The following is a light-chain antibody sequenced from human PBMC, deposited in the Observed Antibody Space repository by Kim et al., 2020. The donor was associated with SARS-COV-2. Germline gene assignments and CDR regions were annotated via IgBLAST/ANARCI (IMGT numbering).Light chain of an antibody. CDR2: NDN. CDR1: SSNLGRNF. J-gene: IGLJ3*02. Sequence: GQRVTVSVSGSSSNLGRNFVNWFQQRPGTAPKVFIYNDNQRPSGVPDRFSGSRSGTSASLAISGLQSEDEADYYCATWDVSLDAWVFGGGTQLTVL. V-gene: IGLV1-44*01. CDR3: ATWDVSLDAWV.